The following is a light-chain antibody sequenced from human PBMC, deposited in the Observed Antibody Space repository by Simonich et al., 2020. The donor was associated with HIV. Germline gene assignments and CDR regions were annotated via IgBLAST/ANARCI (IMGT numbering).Light chain of an antibody. CDR2: EDS. J-gene: IGLJ2*01. CDR1: ALPKKY. V-gene: IGLV3-10*01. CDR3: YSTDSSGNHRV. Sequence: SYELTQPPSVSVSPGQTARITCSGDALPKKYSYWYQQKSGQAPGLVIYEDSKRPSGSAERFSGSSSGTMATLTISGAQVEDEADYYGYSTDSSGNHRVFGGGTKLTVL.